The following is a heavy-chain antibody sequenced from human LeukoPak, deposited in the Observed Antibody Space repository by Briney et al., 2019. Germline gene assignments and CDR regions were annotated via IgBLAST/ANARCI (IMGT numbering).Heavy chain of an antibody. CDR1: GGSISNYY. CDR3: ASPHGSGSTLDY. J-gene: IGHJ4*02. V-gene: IGHV4-4*07. CDR2: IYTSGGI. Sequence: SETLSLTCTVSGGSISNYYWTWIRQPAGKGLEWIGRIYTSGGINYNPSLKSRVTMSGDTSKKQFSLKLTSVTAADTAVYYCASPHGSGSTLDYWGQGTLVTVSS. D-gene: IGHD3-10*01.